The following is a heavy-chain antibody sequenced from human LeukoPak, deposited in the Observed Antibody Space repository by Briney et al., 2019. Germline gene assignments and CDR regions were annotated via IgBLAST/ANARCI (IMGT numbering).Heavy chain of an antibody. CDR2: ISGSGGST. CDR3: AKGWSVRFGELSDY. CDR1: GFTFSSYG. D-gene: IGHD3-10*01. J-gene: IGHJ4*02. Sequence: GGSLRLSCAASGFTFSSYGMSWVRQGPGKGLEWVSTISGSGGSTYYADSVKGRFTISRDNSKNTLYLQMNSLRADDTAVYYCAKGWSVRFGELSDYWGQGTLVSVSS. V-gene: IGHV3-23*01.